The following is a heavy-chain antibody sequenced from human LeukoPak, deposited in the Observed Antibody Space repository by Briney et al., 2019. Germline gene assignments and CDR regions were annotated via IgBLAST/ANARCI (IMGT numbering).Heavy chain of an antibody. CDR2: ISSTGNTI. V-gene: IGHV3-48*03. CDR1: GFTFSSYE. D-gene: IGHD3-10*01. CDR3: ARFAPIIRGVP. Sequence: GGSLRLSCAASGFTFSSYEMNWVRQAPGKGLEWVSYISSTGNTIYYADSVKGRFTISRDNAKNSLYLQMNSLRVEDTAVYYCARFAPIIRGVPWGRGTLVSVSS. J-gene: IGHJ5*02.